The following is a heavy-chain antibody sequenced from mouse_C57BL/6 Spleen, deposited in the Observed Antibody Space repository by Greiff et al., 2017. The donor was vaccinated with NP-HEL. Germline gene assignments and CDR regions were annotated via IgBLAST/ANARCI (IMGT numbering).Heavy chain of an antibody. CDR2: ISSGADYI. D-gene: IGHD1-1*01. CDR1: GFTFSSYA. V-gene: IGHV5-9-1*02. CDR3: TRDYYGSSFDY. Sequence: QGVESGEGLVKPGGSLKLSCAASGFTFSSYAMSWVRQTPEKRLEWVAYISSGADYIYYADTVKGRFTISSDNARHTLYLQMSNLKSEDTAMYYCTRDYYGSSFDYWGQGTTLTVSA. J-gene: IGHJ2*01.